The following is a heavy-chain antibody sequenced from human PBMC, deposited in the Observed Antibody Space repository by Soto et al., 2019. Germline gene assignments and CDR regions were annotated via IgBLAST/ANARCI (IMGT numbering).Heavy chain of an antibody. CDR1: GFTFSNYA. CDR2: ISSEGGST. J-gene: IGHJ4*02. D-gene: IGHD3-9*01. Sequence: GGSLRLSCAASGFTFSNYAMQWVRQAPGKGLEWVAGISSEGGSTYYADSVKGRFTISRDNSKNTLFLQMNSLRVDDTAIFYCAKGRSRYFDWSSLDNWGQGTQVTVSS. CDR3: AKGRSRYFDWSSLDN. V-gene: IGHV3-30*18.